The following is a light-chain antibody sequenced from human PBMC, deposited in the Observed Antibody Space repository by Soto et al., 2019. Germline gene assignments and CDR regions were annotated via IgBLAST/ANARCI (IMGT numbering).Light chain of an antibody. CDR1: QDIKKW. CDR2: TAS. Sequence: DIQMTQSPYSLFASVRDRVAITSQATQDIKKWLAWYQQKPGLAPNLVIYTASRLHGGGPSRFSGSASGTDFTLTISSLQPEDVATYYCQQGKSFPLTFGGGTKVDI. J-gene: IGKJ4*01. V-gene: IGKV1-12*01. CDR3: QQGKSFPLT.